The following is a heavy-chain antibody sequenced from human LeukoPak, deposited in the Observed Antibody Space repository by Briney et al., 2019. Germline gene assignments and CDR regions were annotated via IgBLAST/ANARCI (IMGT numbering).Heavy chain of an antibody. J-gene: IGHJ4*02. D-gene: IGHD1-26*01. CDR1: GFTFSSHS. CDR3: ARDIRGSHGTLWVDY. CDR2: ISPSGDST. Sequence: GGSVRLSCAASGFTFSSHSMSWVRQPPGEGLEWVAAISPSGDSTTYRDSVKGQFTISRDNSKYTLYLQMNNLRTEDTAVYYCARDIRGSHGTLWVDYWGQGTLVTVSS. V-gene: IGHV3-23*01.